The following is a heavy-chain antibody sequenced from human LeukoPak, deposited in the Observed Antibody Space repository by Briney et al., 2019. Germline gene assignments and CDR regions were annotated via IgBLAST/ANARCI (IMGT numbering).Heavy chain of an antibody. V-gene: IGHV4-34*01. CDR3: AGLIAARDYYYYMDV. Sequence: PSETLSLTRAVYGGSFSGYYWSWIRQPPGKGLEWIGEINHSGSTNYNPSLKSRVTISVDTSKNQFSLKLSSVTAADTAVYYCAGLIAARDYYYYMDVWGKGTTVTVSS. CDR1: GGSFSGYY. D-gene: IGHD6-6*01. CDR2: INHSGST. J-gene: IGHJ6*03.